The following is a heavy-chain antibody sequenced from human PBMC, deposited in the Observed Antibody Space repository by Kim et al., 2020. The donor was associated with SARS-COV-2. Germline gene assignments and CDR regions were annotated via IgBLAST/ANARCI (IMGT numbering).Heavy chain of an antibody. D-gene: IGHD2-15*01. Sequence: SETLSLTCTVSGGSISSYYWSWIRQPPGKGLEWLGYIYYSGSTNYNPSLKSRVTISVDTSKNQFSLKLSSVTAADTAVYYCARDRVGYCSGGSCYGYYYYYGMDVCGQVTTGSVSS. CDR2: IYYSGST. V-gene: IGHV4-59*01. CDR1: GGSISSYY. CDR3: ARDRVGYCSGGSCYGYYYYYGMDV. J-gene: IGHJ6*02.